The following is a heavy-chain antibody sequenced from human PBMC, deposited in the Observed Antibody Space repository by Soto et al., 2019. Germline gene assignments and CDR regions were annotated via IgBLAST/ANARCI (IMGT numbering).Heavy chain of an antibody. Sequence: ASVKVSCKASGYTFTSYGNRWVRQAPGQGPEWMRWMSVNNGKTKYAQKFQGRVTMTIDTPTTTASLEVRSLRFDDTAVYYCTRARYCSRPSCYNHYYCRMDSWGQGTTVTVSS. CDR3: TRARYCSRPSCYNHYYCRMDS. D-gene: IGHD2-2*02. J-gene: IGHJ6*01. V-gene: IGHV1-18*04. CDR2: MSVNNGKT. CDR1: GYTFTSYG.